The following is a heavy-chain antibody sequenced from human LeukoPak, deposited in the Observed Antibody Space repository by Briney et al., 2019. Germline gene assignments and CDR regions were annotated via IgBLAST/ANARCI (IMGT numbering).Heavy chain of an antibody. CDR1: GFTFSSYG. Sequence: GGSLRLSCAPSGFTFSSYGMHWVRQAPGKGLEWVAVIWYDGSNKYYADSVKGRFTISRDNSKNRLYLQMNSLRAEDTAVYYCAIDGYSSGWSLGYFDYWGQGTLVTVSS. V-gene: IGHV3-33*01. D-gene: IGHD6-19*01. CDR3: AIDGYSSGWSLGYFDY. CDR2: IWYDGSNK. J-gene: IGHJ4*02.